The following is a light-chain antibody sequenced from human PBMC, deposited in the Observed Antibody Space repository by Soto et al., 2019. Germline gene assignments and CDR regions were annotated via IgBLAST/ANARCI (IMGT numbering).Light chain of an antibody. J-gene: IGLJ1*01. CDR1: SSAVGGYTS. CDR3: SSYAGIYTYV. CDR2: DVS. V-gene: IGLV2-8*01. Sequence: QSGLTQPASGSGSPGQAVTISCTGTSSAVGGYTSVSWYQQHPGKAPKLMIYDVSKRPSGVPDRFSGSKSGNTASLTVSGLQAEDEADYYCSSYAGIYTYVFGSGTKVTVL.